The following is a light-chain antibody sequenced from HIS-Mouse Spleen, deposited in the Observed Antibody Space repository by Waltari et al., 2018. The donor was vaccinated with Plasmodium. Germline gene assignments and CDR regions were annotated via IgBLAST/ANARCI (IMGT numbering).Light chain of an antibody. V-gene: IGLV3-1*01. CDR3: QAWDSSTAWV. CDR2: QDS. Sequence: SYELTQPPSVSVSPGQTASITCSGDKLGDKYACWYQQKPGQSPVLVIYQDSERPSGIPERVSSSNSGNTATLTISGTQAMDEADYYCQAWDSSTAWVFGGGTKLTVL. CDR1: KLGDKY. J-gene: IGLJ2*01.